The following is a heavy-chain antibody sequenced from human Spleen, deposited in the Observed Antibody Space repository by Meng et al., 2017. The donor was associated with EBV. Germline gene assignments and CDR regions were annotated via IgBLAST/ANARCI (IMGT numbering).Heavy chain of an antibody. D-gene: IGHD1-26*01. V-gene: IGHV3-11*01. CDR1: GFTFSDYY. Sequence: QVQLVESGGXVVKPGGAXSLSRAAYGFTFSDYYMSWIRQAPGKGLEWVSYISSSGSTIYYADSVKGRFTISRDNAKNSLYLQMNSLRAEDTAVYYCASGLGTTGALGDYWGQGTLVTVSS. CDR3: ASGLGTTGALGDY. J-gene: IGHJ4*02. CDR2: ISSSGSTI.